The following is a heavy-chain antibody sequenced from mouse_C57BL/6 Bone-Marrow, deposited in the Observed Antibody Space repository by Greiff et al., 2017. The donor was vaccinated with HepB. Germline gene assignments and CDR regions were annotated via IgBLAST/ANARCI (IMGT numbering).Heavy chain of an antibody. Sequence: VQLQQSGAELVRPGASVKLSCTASGFNIKDDYMHWVKQRPEQGLEWIGWIDPENGDTEYASKFQGKATITADTSSNTAYLQRSSLTSEDTAVYYGTTGYYYGSSPSYWGQGTTLTVSS. D-gene: IGHD1-1*01. V-gene: IGHV14-4*01. CDR3: TTGYYYGSSPSY. J-gene: IGHJ2*01. CDR2: IDPENGDT. CDR1: GFNIKDDY.